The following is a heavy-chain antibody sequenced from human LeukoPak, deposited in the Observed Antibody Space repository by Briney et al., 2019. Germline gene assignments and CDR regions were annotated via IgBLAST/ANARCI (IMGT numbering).Heavy chain of an antibody. CDR2: INWNGGST. V-gene: IGHV3-20*04. Sequence: RPGGSLRLSCAASGFTSDDYGMSWVRQAPGKGLEWVSGINWNGGSTGYADSVKGRFTISRDNAKNSLYLQMNSLRAEDTALYYCARAAGRTTSYYYMDVWGKGTTVTVSS. J-gene: IGHJ6*03. CDR3: ARAAGRTTSYYYMDV. D-gene: IGHD1-14*01. CDR1: GFTSDDYG.